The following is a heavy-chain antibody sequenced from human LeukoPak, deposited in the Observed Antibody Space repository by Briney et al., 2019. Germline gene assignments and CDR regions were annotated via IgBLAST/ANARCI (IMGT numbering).Heavy chain of an antibody. D-gene: IGHD3-10*01. Sequence: SETLSLTCIVSGGPISTHYWSWSRQPPGKGLEWIGYNDYSGSTNYNPSLKSRVTISVETSKNQFSLKLNSMTAADTAVYYCARGATFRGTYYMDVWGKGTTVTVSS. CDR1: GGPISTHY. J-gene: IGHJ6*03. CDR3: ARGATFRGTYYMDV. CDR2: NDYSGST. V-gene: IGHV4-59*11.